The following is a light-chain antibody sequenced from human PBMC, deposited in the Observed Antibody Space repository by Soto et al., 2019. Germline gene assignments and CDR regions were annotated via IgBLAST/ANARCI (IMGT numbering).Light chain of an antibody. J-gene: IGLJ1*01. CDR1: SSNIGSDT. V-gene: IGLV1-44*01. CDR2: TNN. CDR3: ASWDASLNGYV. Sequence: QSVLTQPPSASGTPGQRVTISCSGGSSNIGSDTVNWYQHLPGTAPKLLIYTNNQRPSGVPDRFSGCKSGTSASLPISGLQSDDDAEYYCASWDASLNGYVFGTGTKVTVL.